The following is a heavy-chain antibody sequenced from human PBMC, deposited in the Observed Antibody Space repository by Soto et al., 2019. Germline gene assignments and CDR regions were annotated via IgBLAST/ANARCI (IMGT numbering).Heavy chain of an antibody. V-gene: IGHV4-39*01. D-gene: IGHD2-21*01. Sequence: SSNLCLTCSFSGGSITGSSYYWVLIRQPPGKGLEWIASIYYSGTTHYNPSLKSRVTISVDPLNNQFSLKLTSVTAEDTALYYWASLWVRRPVIKSDARGQRTPVTVSS. CDR2: IYYSGTT. CDR3: ASLWVRRPVIKSDA. J-gene: IGHJ4*02. CDR1: GGSITGSSYY.